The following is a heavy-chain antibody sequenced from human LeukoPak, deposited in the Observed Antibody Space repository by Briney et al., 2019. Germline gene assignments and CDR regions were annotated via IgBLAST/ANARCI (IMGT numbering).Heavy chain of an antibody. Sequence: GGSLRLSCAASGFTVSSNYMSWVRQAPGKGLEWVSVIYSGGSTYYADSVKGRFTISRHNSKNTLYLQMNSLRAEDTAVYYCARDAEVLLWFGELRGYYGMDVWGQGTTVTVSS. D-gene: IGHD3-10*01. J-gene: IGHJ6*02. CDR2: IYSGGST. CDR1: GFTVSSNY. CDR3: ARDAEVLLWFGELRGYYGMDV. V-gene: IGHV3-53*04.